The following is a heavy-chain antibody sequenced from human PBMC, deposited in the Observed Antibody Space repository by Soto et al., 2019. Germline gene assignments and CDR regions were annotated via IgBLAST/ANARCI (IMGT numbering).Heavy chain of an antibody. CDR1: GFTFSDYW. D-gene: IGHD5-12*01. CDR3: GRALEGYGSIDY. V-gene: IGHV3-74*01. CDR2: INRDASIT. J-gene: IGHJ4*02. Sequence: EVQLAESGGGLVQPGGSLRLSCAASGFTFSDYWMHWVRQVPGRGLMWVSRINRDASITTYADSVTGRFTIFRDNAKNTLYLQINGLRAEDAGVYFCGRALEGYGSIDYWGQGTLVTVSS.